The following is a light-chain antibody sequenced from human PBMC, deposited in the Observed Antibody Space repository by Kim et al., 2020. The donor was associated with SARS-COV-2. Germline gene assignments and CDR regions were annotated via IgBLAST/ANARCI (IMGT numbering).Light chain of an antibody. J-gene: IGLJ2*01. V-gene: IGLV3-19*01. CDR2: GKN. CDR3: NSRDSSGNLAV. Sequence: SSELTQDPAVSVALGQTVRITCQGDSLRSYYASWYQQKPGQAPVLVIYGKNNRPSGIPDRFSGSSSGNTASLTITGAQAEDEADYYSNSRDSSGNLAVFG. CDR1: SLRSYY.